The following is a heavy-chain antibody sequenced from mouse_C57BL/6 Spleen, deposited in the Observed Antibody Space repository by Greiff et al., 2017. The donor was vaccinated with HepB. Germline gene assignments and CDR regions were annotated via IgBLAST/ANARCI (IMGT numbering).Heavy chain of an antibody. Sequence: DVQLVESGGGLVKPGGSLKLSCAASGFTFSDYGMHWVRQAPEKGLEWVAYISSGSSTIYYADTVKGRFTISRDNAKNTLFLQMTSLRSEDTAMYYCARGRGPYFDYWGQGTTLTVSS. J-gene: IGHJ2*01. CDR1: GFTFSDYG. V-gene: IGHV5-17*01. CDR2: ISSGSSTI. CDR3: ARGRGPYFDY.